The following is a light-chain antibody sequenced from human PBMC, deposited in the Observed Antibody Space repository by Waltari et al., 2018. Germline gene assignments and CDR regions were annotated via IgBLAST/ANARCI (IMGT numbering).Light chain of an antibody. J-gene: IGLJ3*02. Sequence: QSALTQPPSASGSPRQSVTISCTGPSSDVGGYNYVSWYQQHPGKAPKLMIYEVTKRPSGVPDRFSGSKSGNTASLTVSGLQAEDEADYYCSSYAGSHNLVFGGGTKLTVL. CDR1: SSDVGGYNY. V-gene: IGLV2-8*01. CDR2: EVT. CDR3: SSYAGSHNLV.